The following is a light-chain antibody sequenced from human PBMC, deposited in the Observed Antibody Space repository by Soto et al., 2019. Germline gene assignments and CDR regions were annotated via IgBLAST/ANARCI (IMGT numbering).Light chain of an antibody. CDR2: DVS. CDR3: SSYTSSTIL. V-gene: IGLV2-14*03. J-gene: IGLJ2*01. Sequence: QSVLTQPASVSVSPGQSIIISCTGTSSDADAYNYVSWYQHHPGKAPKLLIYDVSNRPSGISNRFSGSKSGNTASLTISGLQPEDEADYFCSSYTSSTILFGGGTKVTVL. CDR1: SSDADAYNY.